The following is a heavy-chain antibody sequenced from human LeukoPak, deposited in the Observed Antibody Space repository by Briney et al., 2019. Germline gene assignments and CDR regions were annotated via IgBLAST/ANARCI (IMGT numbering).Heavy chain of an antibody. CDR2: ISSSSSYI. CDR3: ARDELGANDAFDI. D-gene: IGHD4/OR15-4a*01. CDR1: GFTFSSYT. V-gene: IGHV3-21*01. J-gene: IGHJ3*02. Sequence: GGSLRLSCAASGFTFSSYTMNWVRQAPGKGLEWVSSISSSSSYIYYADSVKGRFTISRDTAKNSLYLQMNTLRAEDTAVYYCARDELGANDAFDIWGQGTMVTVSS.